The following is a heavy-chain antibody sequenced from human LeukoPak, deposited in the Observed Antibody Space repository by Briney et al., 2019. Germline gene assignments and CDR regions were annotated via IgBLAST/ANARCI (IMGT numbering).Heavy chain of an antibody. J-gene: IGHJ4*02. CDR1: GFTFSTSA. D-gene: IGHD1-26*01. Sequence: PGGSLRLSCAASGFTFSTSAMHWVRQARGKGLAWVAVMSYDGSNKYYADSVKGRFTISRDNSRNTLSLQMSSLRAEDTAVYYCASGSYHEHWGQGTLVTAPS. CDR3: ASGSYHEH. CDR2: MSYDGSNK. V-gene: IGHV3-30*15.